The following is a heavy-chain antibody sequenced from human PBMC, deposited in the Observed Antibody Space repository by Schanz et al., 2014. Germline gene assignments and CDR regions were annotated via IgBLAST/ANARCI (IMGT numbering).Heavy chain of an antibody. D-gene: IGHD1-26*01. V-gene: IGHV3-23*01. J-gene: IGHJ2*01. Sequence: EVQLLESGGGLVQPGGSLRLSCAASGFTFSAYAMTWVRQARGKGLEWVSAMNESHSTIYYADSVRGRFTISRDNAKNSVFLQMNSLRADDTAVYYCARNRGSGGQNWYFDLWGRCTLVTVSS. CDR3: ARNRGSGGQNWYFDL. CDR1: GFTFSAYA. CDR2: MNESHSTI.